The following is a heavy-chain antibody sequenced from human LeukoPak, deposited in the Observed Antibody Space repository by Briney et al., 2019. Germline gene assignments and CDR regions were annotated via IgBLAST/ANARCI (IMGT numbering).Heavy chain of an antibody. CDR3: AKDPLYSYGYSGY. J-gene: IGHJ4*02. Sequence: GGSLRLSCAASGFTFGSYAMSWVRQAPGKGLEWVSAISGSGGSTYYADSMKGRFTISRDNSKNTLYLQMNSLRAEDTAVYYCAKDPLYSYGYSGYWGQGTLVTVSS. V-gene: IGHV3-23*01. D-gene: IGHD5-18*01. CDR2: ISGSGGST. CDR1: GFTFGSYA.